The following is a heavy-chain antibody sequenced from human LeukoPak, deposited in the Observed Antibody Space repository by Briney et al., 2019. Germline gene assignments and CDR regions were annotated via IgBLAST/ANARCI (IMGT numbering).Heavy chain of an antibody. V-gene: IGHV4-59*08. CDR1: GGSISTYY. CDR3: ARQSGYFDY. D-gene: IGHD1-26*01. Sequence: PSETLSLTCTVSGGSISTYYWSWIRQPPGKGLEWIGHIYYSGSTTYNPSLKSRVTISVDTSKNQSSLKLSSWTAADTAVYYCARQSGYFDYWGQGALVTVSS. J-gene: IGHJ4*02. CDR2: IYYSGST.